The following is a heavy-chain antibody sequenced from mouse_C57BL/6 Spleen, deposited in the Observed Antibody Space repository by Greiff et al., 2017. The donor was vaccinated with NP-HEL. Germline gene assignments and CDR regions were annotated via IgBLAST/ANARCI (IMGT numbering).Heavy chain of an antibody. CDR2: IYPGDGDT. Sequence: VQLQQSGPELVKPGASVKISCKASGYAFSSSWMNWVKQRPGKGLEWIGRIYPGDGDTNYNGKFKGKATLTADKSSSTAYMQLSSLTSEDSAVYFCAIITTLEYWGQGTTLTVSS. V-gene: IGHV1-82*01. D-gene: IGHD1-1*01. J-gene: IGHJ2*01. CDR3: AIITTLEY. CDR1: GYAFSSSW.